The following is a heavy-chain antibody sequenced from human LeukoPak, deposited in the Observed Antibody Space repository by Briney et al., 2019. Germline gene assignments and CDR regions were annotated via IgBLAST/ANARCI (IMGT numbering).Heavy chain of an antibody. CDR1: GYSFTNYW. CDR3: ARHHMNYYGSGSPFDP. V-gene: IGHV5-51*01. Sequence: GESLKISCKGSGYSFTNYWIGWVRQMPGKGLEWMGIIYPGDSHTRYSPSFQGQVTISADKSISTAYLQWSGLEASDTAMYYCARHHMNYYGSGSPFDPWGQGTLVTVSS. D-gene: IGHD3-10*01. CDR2: IYPGDSHT. J-gene: IGHJ5*02.